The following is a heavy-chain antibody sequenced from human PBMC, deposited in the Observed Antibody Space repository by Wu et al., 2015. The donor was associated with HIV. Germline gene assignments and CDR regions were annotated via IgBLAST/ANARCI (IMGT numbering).Heavy chain of an antibody. CDR1: GYTFTSYD. CDR2: INPNSGNT. J-gene: IGHJ6*03. Sequence: QVQLVQSGAEVKKPGASVKVSCKTSGYTFTSYDVNWVRQATGQGLEWMGWINPNSGNTGLAQKFQGRVSITRDTSKNEVYMELSGLRSEDTAVYFCARGGYYMDVWGKGTTVTVSS. V-gene: IGHV1-8*01. CDR3: ARGGYYMDV.